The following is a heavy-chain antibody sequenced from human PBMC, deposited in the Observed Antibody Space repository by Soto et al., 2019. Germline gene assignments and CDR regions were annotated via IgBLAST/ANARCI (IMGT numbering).Heavy chain of an antibody. V-gene: IGHV3-21*01. D-gene: IGHD3-10*01. CDR1: GFTFSTYT. CDR3: ARDILSGGAYPDS. Sequence: AGGSLRLSCAASGFTFSTYTMNWVRQAPGKGLEWISSISSGSSYIYYAGSVKGRFTISRDNAKNSLFLQMNSLRADDTAVYYCARDILSGGAYPDSWGQGTKVTVPQ. CDR2: ISSGSSYI. J-gene: IGHJ5*01.